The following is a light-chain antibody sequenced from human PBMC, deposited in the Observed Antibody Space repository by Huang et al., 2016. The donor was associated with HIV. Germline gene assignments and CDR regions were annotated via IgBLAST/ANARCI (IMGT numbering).Light chain of an antibody. CDR3: QQYKNWPPIT. CDR1: QSVGSD. J-gene: IGKJ5*01. CDR2: GAS. V-gene: IGKV3-15*01. Sequence: EVVMTQSPATLSVSPGERATLSCRASQSVGSDLAWYQQKPGQAPRLVISGASTRATGSPARFSGSGSGTEFTLSISSLQSEDIAVYYCQQYKNWPPITFGQGTRLEMK.